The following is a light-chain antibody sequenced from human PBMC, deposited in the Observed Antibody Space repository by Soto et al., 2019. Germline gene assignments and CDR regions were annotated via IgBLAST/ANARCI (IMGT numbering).Light chain of an antibody. CDR2: AAS. CDR3: QLSYSSPPT. Sequence: IQMTKSPSSLSASVEDRVIITCRASQSISNHLNWYQQKPGKAPKLLIFAASSLQSGVPSRFSGSRSGPDFTLTISSLQPEDFATYYCQLSYSSPPTFGQGTKVDIK. CDR1: QSISNH. V-gene: IGKV1-39*01. J-gene: IGKJ1*01.